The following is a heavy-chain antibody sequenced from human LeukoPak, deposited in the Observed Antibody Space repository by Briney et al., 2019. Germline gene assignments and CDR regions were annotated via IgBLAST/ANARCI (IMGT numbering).Heavy chain of an antibody. J-gene: IGHJ4*02. Sequence: GGSLRLSCTASGFTFGDYAMSWFRQAPGKGLEGVGFIRSKAYGGTTEYAASVKGRFTISRYDSKSIAYLQMNSLKTEDTAVYYCPSAALKQWLVRYFDYWGQGPLVTVSS. D-gene: IGHD6-19*01. V-gene: IGHV3-49*03. CDR1: GFTFGDYA. CDR2: IRSKAYGGTT. CDR3: PSAALKQWLVRYFDY.